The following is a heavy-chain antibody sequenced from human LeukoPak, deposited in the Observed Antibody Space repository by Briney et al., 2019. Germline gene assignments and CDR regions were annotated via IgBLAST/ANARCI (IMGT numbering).Heavy chain of an antibody. V-gene: IGHV4-39*07. D-gene: IGHD5/OR15-5a*01. Sequence: PSETLSLTCTVSGGSISSSSYYWGWIRQPPGKGLEWIGSIYYSGSTYYNPSLKSRVTISVDTSKNQFSLKLSSVTAADTAVYYCARLSTKRIYWYFDLWGRGTLVTVSS. CDR2: IYYSGST. J-gene: IGHJ2*01. CDR3: ARLSTKRIYWYFDL. CDR1: GGSISSSSYY.